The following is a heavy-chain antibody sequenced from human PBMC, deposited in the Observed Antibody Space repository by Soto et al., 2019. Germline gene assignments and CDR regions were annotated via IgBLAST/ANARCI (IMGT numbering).Heavy chain of an antibody. CDR1: GYTLTDYN. CDR3: ARDRDYIRSPEWNYTWFDP. J-gene: IGHJ5*02. V-gene: IGHV1-2*06. Sequence: GESLKVSCQASGYTLTDYNIHWVRQAPGQGLEWMGRINPESGVTNYAQRFQGRVTMTRDTSISTAYVELSRLRSDDTAVYYCARDRDYIRSPEWNYTWFDPWGQGTLVTVSS. CDR2: INPESGVT. D-gene: IGHD3-3*01.